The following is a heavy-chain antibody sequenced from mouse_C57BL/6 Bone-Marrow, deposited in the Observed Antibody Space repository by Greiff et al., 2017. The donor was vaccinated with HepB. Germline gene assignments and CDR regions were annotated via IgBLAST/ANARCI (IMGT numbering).Heavy chain of an antibody. D-gene: IGHD2-5*01. CDR1: GYTFTSYD. Sequence: QVQLQQSGPELVKPGASVKLSCKASGYTFTSYDTNWVKQRPGQGLEWIGWIYPRDGSTKYNEKFKGKVTLTVDTSSSTAYMELHSLTSEDSAVYFCARSEYSNYEGWFAYWGQGTLVTVSA. CDR3: ARSEYSNYEGWFAY. V-gene: IGHV1-85*01. J-gene: IGHJ3*01. CDR2: IYPRDGST.